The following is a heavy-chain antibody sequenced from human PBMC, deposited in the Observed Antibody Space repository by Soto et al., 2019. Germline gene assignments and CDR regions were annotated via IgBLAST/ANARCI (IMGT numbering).Heavy chain of an antibody. D-gene: IGHD6-25*01. V-gene: IGHV1-69*06. CDR3: ARGFADSSAWFDH. J-gene: IGHJ5*02. CDR2: IIPMYGTT. Sequence: QVQLVQSGAEVKKPGSSVKVSCKASGGTFGSYAISWVRQAPGQGLEWMGGIIPMYGTTNYAQKFQGRVTMVADKSTSTVYMDLGSLRTDDSAVYYCARGFADSSAWFDHWGQGTVVTVSS. CDR1: GGTFGSYA.